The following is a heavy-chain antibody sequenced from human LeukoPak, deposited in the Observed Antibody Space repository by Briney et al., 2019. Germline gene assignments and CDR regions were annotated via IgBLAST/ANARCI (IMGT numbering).Heavy chain of an antibody. Sequence: GGSLRLSCAASGFTFSSYEMNWVRLAPGKGLEWVSYISSSGSTIYYADSVKGRFTISRDNAKNSLYLQMNSLRAEDTAVYYCARDSHDSSGYYFDYWGQGTLVTVSS. CDR1: GFTFSSYE. V-gene: IGHV3-48*03. D-gene: IGHD3-22*01. J-gene: IGHJ4*02. CDR3: ARDSHDSSGYYFDY. CDR2: ISSSGSTI.